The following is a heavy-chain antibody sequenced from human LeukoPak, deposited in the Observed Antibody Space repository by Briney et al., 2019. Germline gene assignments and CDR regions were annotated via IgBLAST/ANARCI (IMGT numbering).Heavy chain of an antibody. CDR3: ARGRSYDGSGSSYFDH. CDR2: VFASGNT. CDR1: GGSIGTYD. D-gene: IGHD3-10*01. V-gene: IGHV4-4*07. Sequence: SETLSLTCTVSGGSIGTYDWVWIRQPAGKDLEGIGRVFASGNTDYNPSLQSRVTMSVDTSKNQFSLKLTSVTAADAAVYYCARGRSYDGSGSSYFDHWGQGTLVTVSS. J-gene: IGHJ4*02.